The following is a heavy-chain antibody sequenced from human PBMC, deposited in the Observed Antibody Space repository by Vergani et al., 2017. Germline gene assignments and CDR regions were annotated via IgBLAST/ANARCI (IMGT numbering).Heavy chain of an antibody. CDR2: INAGNGNT. D-gene: IGHD2-21*02. V-gene: IGHV1-3*01. J-gene: IGHJ6*02. Sequence: QVQLVQSGAEVKKPGASVKVSCKASGNTFSSYAMHWVRQAPGQRLEWMGWINAGNGNTKYSQKFQGRVTITRDTTASTAYMELSSLSSEDTDVYYCARDRLLSGSYCGMDVWGQGTTVTVSS. CDR3: ARDRLLSGSYCGMDV. CDR1: GNTFSSYA.